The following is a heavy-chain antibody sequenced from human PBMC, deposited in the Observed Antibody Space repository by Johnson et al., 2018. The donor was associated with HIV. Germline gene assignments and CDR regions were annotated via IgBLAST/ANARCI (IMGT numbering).Heavy chain of an antibody. CDR3: AKVDVTRAPRGTDAFDI. J-gene: IGHJ3*02. CDR2: ISWNSGSI. D-gene: IGHD3-10*01. V-gene: IGHV3-9*01. Sequence: VQLVESGGGLVKPGGSLRLSCAASGFTFSNAWMSWVRQAPGKGLEWVGRISWNSGSIGYADSVKGRFTISRDNAKNSLYLQMNSLRAEDTALYYCAKVDVTRAPRGTDAFDIWGQGTMVTVSS. CDR1: GFTFSNAW.